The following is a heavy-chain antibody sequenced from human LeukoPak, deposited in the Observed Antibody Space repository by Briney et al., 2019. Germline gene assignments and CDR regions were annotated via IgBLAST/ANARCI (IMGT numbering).Heavy chain of an antibody. CDR1: GYTFTSYD. Sequence: ASVKVSCKASGYTFTSYDINWVRQATGQGLEWMGWMNPNSGNTGYAQKFQGRVTITRNTSISTAYMELSSLRSEDTAVYYCASSHDYGDHFQVFDIWGKGTRVTVSS. CDR2: MNPNSGNT. V-gene: IGHV1-8*03. J-gene: IGHJ3*02. CDR3: ASSHDYGDHFQVFDI. D-gene: IGHD4-17*01.